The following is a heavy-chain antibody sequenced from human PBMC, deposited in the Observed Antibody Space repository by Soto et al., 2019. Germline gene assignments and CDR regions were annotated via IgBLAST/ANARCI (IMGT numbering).Heavy chain of an antibody. D-gene: IGHD3-16*01. V-gene: IGHV4-31*03. J-gene: IGHJ4*02. CDR1: GGSISSGGYY. CDR2: IYYSGST. Sequence: PSETLSLTCTVSGGSISSGGYYWSWIRQHPGKGLEWIGYIYYSGSTYYNPSLKSRVTISVDTSKNQFSLKLSSVTAADTAVYYCAREGSGGDYFDYRGQGTLVTVSS. CDR3: AREGSGGDYFDY.